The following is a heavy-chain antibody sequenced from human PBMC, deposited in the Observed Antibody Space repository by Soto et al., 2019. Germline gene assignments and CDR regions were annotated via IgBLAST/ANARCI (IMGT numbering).Heavy chain of an antibody. CDR1: NGSISTGAYF. CDR2: IYKSGST. D-gene: IGHD3-22*01. J-gene: IGHJ4*02. Sequence: SETLSLTCTVSNGSISTGAYFWSWFRHHPGKGLEWVAYIYKSGSTYYNPSLKSRVTISVDTSKNQFYLNLRSVTAADTAIYYCARESDYYDSSGSSFDYWGQGTQVTVSS. V-gene: IGHV4-31*03. CDR3: ARESDYYDSSGSSFDY.